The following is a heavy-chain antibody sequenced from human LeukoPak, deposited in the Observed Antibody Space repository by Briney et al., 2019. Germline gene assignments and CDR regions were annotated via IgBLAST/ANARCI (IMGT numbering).Heavy chain of an antibody. V-gene: IGHV1-69*04. J-gene: IGHJ4*02. D-gene: IGHD3-10*01. CDR1: GGTFSSYA. CDR3: ARDVYGSGSYLIDY. Sequence: SVKVSCKASGGTFSSYAISWVRQAPGQGLEWRGRIIPILGVANYAQKFQGSVTITADKSTSTAYMELSSLTSEDTAVYSCARDVYGSGSYLIDYWGQGTLVTVSS. CDR2: IIPILGVA.